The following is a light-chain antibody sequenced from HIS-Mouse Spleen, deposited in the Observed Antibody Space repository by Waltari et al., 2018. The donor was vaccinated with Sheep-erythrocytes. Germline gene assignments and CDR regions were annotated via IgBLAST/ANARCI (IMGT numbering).Light chain of an antibody. J-gene: IGKJ4*01. CDR2: AAS. CDR3: QQSYSTPPLT. Sequence: DIQMTQSPSSLSASVGDRVTITCRASQSISSYLNWYQQTPGKAPTLLIYAASSLQSGVPSRFSGSGSGTDFTLTISSLQPEDFATYYCQQSYSTPPLTFGGGTKVEIK. CDR1: QSISSY. V-gene: IGKV1-39*01.